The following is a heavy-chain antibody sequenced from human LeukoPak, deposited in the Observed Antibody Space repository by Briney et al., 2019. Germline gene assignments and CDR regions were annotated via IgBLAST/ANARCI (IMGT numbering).Heavy chain of an antibody. CDR2: IYTTGMT. CDR1: GGSINSYW. J-gene: IGHJ4*02. D-gene: IGHD3-16*02. CDR3: ARAGYTISSYRFDY. Sequence: PSETLSLTCSVSGGSINSYWWSWIRQPAGKGLEFIGRIYTTGMTNYNPSLKSRVSMSVDTSKNQFSLELRSVTAADTAVYFCARAGYTISSYRFDYWSREPWSPSPQ. V-gene: IGHV4-4*07.